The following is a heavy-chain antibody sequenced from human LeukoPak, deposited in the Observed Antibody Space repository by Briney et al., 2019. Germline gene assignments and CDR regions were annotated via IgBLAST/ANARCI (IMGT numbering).Heavy chain of an antibody. V-gene: IGHV3-33*01. CDR1: GFTFSSYG. Sequence: PGRSLRLSCAASGFTFSSYGMHWVRQAPGKGREWVAVIWYDGSNKYYADSVKGRFTISRDNFKNTLYLQMNSLRAEDTAVYYCARDGGLNWFDPWGQGTLVTVSS. J-gene: IGHJ5*02. D-gene: IGHD3-16*01. CDR3: ARDGGLNWFDP. CDR2: IWYDGSNK.